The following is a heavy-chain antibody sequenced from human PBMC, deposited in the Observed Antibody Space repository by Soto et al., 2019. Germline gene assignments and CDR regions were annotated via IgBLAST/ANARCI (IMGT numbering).Heavy chain of an antibody. J-gene: IGHJ3*01. CDR1: GFTFSRYG. V-gene: IGHV3-33*06. CDR2: TWYDGSDK. Sequence: QVQLVESGGGVVQPGRSLRLSCAASGFTFSRYGMHWVRQAPGKGLEWVAVTWYDGSDKYYADSVKGRFTISRDNSKKTLDLQMSSLRVEDTAVYYCAKDLSSSFAAFDFWGEGTMVTVSS. CDR3: AKDLSSSFAAFDF. D-gene: IGHD6-13*01.